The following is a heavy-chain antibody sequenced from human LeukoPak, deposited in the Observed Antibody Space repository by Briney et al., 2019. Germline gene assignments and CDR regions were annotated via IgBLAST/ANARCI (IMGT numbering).Heavy chain of an antibody. J-gene: IGHJ6*02. D-gene: IGHD6-6*01. Sequence: ASVKVSCKASGYTFTSYGISWVRQAPGQGLEWMGWISAYNGNTNYAQKLQGRVTMTTDTSTSTAYMELRSLRSDDTAVYYCARDSIAARPYYYYGKDVWGQGTTVPVSS. CDR1: GYTFTSYG. CDR3: ARDSIAARPYYYYGKDV. CDR2: ISAYNGNT. V-gene: IGHV1-18*01.